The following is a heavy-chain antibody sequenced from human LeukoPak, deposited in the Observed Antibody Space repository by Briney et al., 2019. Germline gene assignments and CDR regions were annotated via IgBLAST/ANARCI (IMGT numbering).Heavy chain of an antibody. Sequence: GASVKVSCKTSGGTFSSSAITWVRQAPGQGLEWMGRIIPVLNTTTYAQKFHGSVTITADTSTSTVYMELSSLRSEETAVYYCARDQGLTAPPPYGLDVWGQGTTVIVSS. CDR1: GGTFSSSA. D-gene: IGHD5-18*01. CDR3: ARDQGLTAPPPYGLDV. V-gene: IGHV1-69*04. CDR2: IIPVLNTT. J-gene: IGHJ6*02.